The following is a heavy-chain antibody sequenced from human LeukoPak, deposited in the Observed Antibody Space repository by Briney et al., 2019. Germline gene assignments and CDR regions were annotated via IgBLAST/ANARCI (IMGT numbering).Heavy chain of an antibody. V-gene: IGHV3-15*01. CDR2: IKSKTDGGTT. CDR1: GFTFSNYW. Sequence: GGSLRLSCAASGFTFSNYWMSWVRQAPGKGLEWVGRIKSKTDGGTTDYAAPVKGRFTISRDDSKNTLYLQMNSLKTEDTAVYYCTTDGAGSDYGDSNDAFDIWGQGTMVTVSS. J-gene: IGHJ3*02. D-gene: IGHD4-17*01. CDR3: TTDGAGSDYGDSNDAFDI.